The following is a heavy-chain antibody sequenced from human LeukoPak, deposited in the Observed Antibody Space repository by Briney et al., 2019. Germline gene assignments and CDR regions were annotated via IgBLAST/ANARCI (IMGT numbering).Heavy chain of an antibody. CDR1: GYTFSSYY. D-gene: IGHD6-19*01. V-gene: IGHV1-46*01. J-gene: IGHJ4*02. CDR3: AREYSSGWYYFDY. CDR2: INPSGGST. Sequence: ASVKVSCKASGYTFSSYYIHWVRQAPGQGLEWMGIINPSGGSTSYAQKFQGRVTMTRDTSTSTVHMELSSLRSEDTAVYYCAREYSSGWYYFDYWGQGTLVTVSS.